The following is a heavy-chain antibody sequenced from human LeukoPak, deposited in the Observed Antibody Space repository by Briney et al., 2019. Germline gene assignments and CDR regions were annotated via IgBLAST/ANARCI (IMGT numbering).Heavy chain of an antibody. D-gene: IGHD6-13*01. CDR1: GYSFTNTF. CDR3: ARPIAAAGTDLGY. Sequence: GESLKISCKASGYSFTNTFIGWVRQMPGKGLEWMGIIYPGDSDTRYSSSFQGQVTISADKSITTAYLQWSSLKASDTAMYYCARPIAAAGTDLGYWGQGTLVTVSS. V-gene: IGHV5-51*01. J-gene: IGHJ4*02. CDR2: IYPGDSDT.